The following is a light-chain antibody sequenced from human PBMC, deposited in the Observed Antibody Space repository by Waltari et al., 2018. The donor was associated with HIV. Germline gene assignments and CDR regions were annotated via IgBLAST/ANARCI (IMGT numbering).Light chain of an antibody. CDR1: SANIGAGYG. J-gene: IGLJ2*01. CDR2: VNN. CDR3: QSYDSSLSGVV. Sequence: QSVLTQPPSVSGAPGQRVTISCSGSSANIGAGYGVHWYRQLPGTAPKLLIYVNNHRPSGVPDRFSGSVSGTSASLAITGLQAEDEADYYCQSYDSSLSGVVFGGGTNLTVL. V-gene: IGLV1-40*01.